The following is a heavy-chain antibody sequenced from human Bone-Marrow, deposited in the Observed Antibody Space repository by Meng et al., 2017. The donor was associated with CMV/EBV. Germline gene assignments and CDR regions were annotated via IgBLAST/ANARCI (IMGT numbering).Heavy chain of an antibody. D-gene: IGHD3-16*01. CDR1: GVSFSGYY. J-gene: IGHJ4*02. CDR2: ISHSGSD. CDR3: ARLRLGAHLDY. V-gene: IGHV4-34*01. Sequence: SETLSLTCAVSGVSFSGYYWSWIRQSPGKGLEWIGEISHSGSDHYTPSLKSRVTISVDTSKNQFSLKLSSVTAADTAVYYCARLRLGAHLDYWGQGTLVTVSS.